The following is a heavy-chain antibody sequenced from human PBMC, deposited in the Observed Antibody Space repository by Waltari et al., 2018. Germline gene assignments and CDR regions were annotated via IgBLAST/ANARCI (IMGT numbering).Heavy chain of an antibody. CDR2: IGTDDDT. CDR1: GFALSSYD. D-gene: IGHD4-17*01. J-gene: IGHJ4*01. Sequence: EVQLVESGGGLVQPGGSLRLSCAASGFALSSYDMHWVRQATGKGLEGVSSIGTDDDTYHSGSVKGRFTISRENAKNSLHLQMNALRAEDTAVYYCARGGTVTDFDYWGHGTLVIVSS. V-gene: IGHV3-13*01. CDR3: ARGGTVTDFDY.